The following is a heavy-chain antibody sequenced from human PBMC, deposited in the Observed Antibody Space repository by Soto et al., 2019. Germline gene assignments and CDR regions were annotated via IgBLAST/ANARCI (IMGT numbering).Heavy chain of an antibody. CDR2: ISGSGGST. J-gene: IGHJ6*02. CDR3: AKDLHYGDPYYYYGMDV. V-gene: IGHV3-23*01. Sequence: GGSLRLSCAASGFTFSSYAMSWVRQAPGKGLEWVSAISGSGGSTYYADSVKGRFTISRDNSKNTLYLQMNSLRAEDTAVYYCAKDLHYGDPYYYYGMDVWGQGTTVTVSS. CDR1: GFTFSSYA. D-gene: IGHD4-17*01.